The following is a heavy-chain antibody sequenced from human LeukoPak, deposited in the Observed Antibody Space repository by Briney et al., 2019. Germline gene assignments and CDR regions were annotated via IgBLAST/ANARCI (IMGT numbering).Heavy chain of an antibody. V-gene: IGHV1-8*01. Sequence: GASVKVSCKASGYTFTSYDINWVRQATGQGLEWMGWMNPNSGNTGYAQKFQGRVTMTRNTSISTAYMELSSLRSEDTAVYYCARGPPKARMVRGGRFDPWGQGTLVTVSS. J-gene: IGHJ5*02. CDR1: GYTFTSYD. CDR2: MNPNSGNT. D-gene: IGHD3-10*01. CDR3: ARGPPKARMVRGGRFDP.